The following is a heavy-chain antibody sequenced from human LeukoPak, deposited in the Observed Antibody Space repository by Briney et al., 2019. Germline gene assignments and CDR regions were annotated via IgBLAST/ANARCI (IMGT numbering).Heavy chain of an antibody. J-gene: IGHJ4*02. CDR1: GYTFRTYD. CDR2: IGSAGDT. CDR3: VRGGDIGFDY. D-gene: IGHD3-16*01. Sequence: GGSLRLSCSASGYTFRTYDMHWGRQATGKGLELVSSIGSAGDTYYAGSVKRRFTISRENFKNSLYLQMNSLRDGDTAVYYCVRGGDIGFDYWGQGTLVTVSS. V-gene: IGHV3-13*01.